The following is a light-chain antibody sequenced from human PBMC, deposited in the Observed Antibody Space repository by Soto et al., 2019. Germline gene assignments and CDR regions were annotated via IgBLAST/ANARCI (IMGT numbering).Light chain of an antibody. CDR1: RSVNSRY. CDR3: HQYGYSPNT. J-gene: IGKJ2*01. CDR2: GAS. V-gene: IGKV3-20*01. Sequence: EIVLTQSPGTLSLSPGERATLSCRASRSVNSRYLAWYQQKPGQAPRLLIYGASSRATGIPDRFSGSGSGTDFTLTISXLEPEDXAVXXXHQYGYSPNTFGQGTKLEIK.